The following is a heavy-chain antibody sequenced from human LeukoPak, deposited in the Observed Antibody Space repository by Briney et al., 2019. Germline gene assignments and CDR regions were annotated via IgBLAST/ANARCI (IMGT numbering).Heavy chain of an antibody. CDR3: ARAKYYYDSSGYYGYYFDY. CDR1: GYTFTGYY. V-gene: IGHV1-2*02. D-gene: IGHD3-22*01. Sequence: VASVKVSCKASGYTFTGYYMHWVRQAPGQGLEWMGWINPNSGGTNYAQKFQGRVTMTRDTSTSTAYMELSRLRSDDTAVYYCARAKYYYDSSGYYGYYFDYWGQGTLVTVSS. J-gene: IGHJ4*02. CDR2: INPNSGGT.